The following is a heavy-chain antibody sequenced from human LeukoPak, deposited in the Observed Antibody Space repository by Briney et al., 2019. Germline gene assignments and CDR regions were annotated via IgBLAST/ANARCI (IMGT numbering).Heavy chain of an antibody. CDR1: GFTFSSYW. J-gene: IGHJ4*02. V-gene: IGHV3-7*01. D-gene: IGHD5-24*01. CDR2: IKEDGSEQ. CDR3: AKYRLIWLPAPVFDN. Sequence: GGSLRLSCAASGFTFSSYWMSWVRQAPGKGLEWVANIKEDGSEQNYVDSVKGRFTISRDNAKNSLYLQMNSLRAEDTAVYYCAKYRLIWLPAPVFDNWGQGTLVTASS.